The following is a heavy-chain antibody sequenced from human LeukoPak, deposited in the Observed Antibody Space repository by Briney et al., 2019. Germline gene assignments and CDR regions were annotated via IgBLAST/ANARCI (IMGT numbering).Heavy chain of an antibody. CDR3: ARDPNTFWVD. D-gene: IGHD3-16*01. CDR2: ISFDGSTQ. CDR1: GFTFSSYA. V-gene: IGHV3-30*01. Sequence: GGSLRLSCAASGFTFSSYAMHWVRQPPGKGLEWVAVISFDGSTQYYADSVQGRFTISRDSSKNTLFLQMNSLRAEDTAVYYCARDPNTFWVDGGQGTRVTVSS. J-gene: IGHJ4*02.